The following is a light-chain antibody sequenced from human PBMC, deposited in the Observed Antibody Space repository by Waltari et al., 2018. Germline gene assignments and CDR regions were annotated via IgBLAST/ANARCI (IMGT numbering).Light chain of an antibody. V-gene: IGKV3-20*01. J-gene: IGKJ1*01. CDR2: AAS. CDR3: QNHERLPAT. Sequence: VVLTQSPGTLSLSPGERATLSCRASQSFGRYLVWYQQIPGQAPRLLIYAASTRATGIPDRFSGSGSGTDFTLTISRLEPEDFAVYYCQNHERLPATFGQGTKVEIK. CDR1: QSFGRY.